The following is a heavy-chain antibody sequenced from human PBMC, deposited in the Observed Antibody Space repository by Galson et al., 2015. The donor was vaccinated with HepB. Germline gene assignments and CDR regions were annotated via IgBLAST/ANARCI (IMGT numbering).Heavy chain of an antibody. Sequence: SLRLSCAASGFTFSSYAMHWVRQAPGKGLEWVAVISYDGSNKYYADSVKGRFTISRDNSKNTLYLQMNSLRAEDTAVYYCARANYSYGSYYFDYWGQGTLVTVSS. CDR1: GFTFSSYA. CDR3: ARANYSYGSYYFDY. J-gene: IGHJ4*02. V-gene: IGHV3-30*04. CDR2: ISYDGSNK. D-gene: IGHD5-18*01.